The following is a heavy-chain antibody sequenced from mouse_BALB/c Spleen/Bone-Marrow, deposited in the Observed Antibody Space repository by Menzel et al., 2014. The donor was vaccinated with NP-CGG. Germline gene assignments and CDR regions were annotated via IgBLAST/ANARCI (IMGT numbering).Heavy chain of an antibody. Sequence: QVQLQQSGPELVKPGASVKISCKASGYAFSSSRMNWVKQGPGQGLEWIGRIYPGDGDTNYNGKFKGKATLTADKSSSTAYMQLSSLTSVDSAVYFCARGYGNYEGWFAYWGQGTLVTVSA. V-gene: IGHV1-82*01. J-gene: IGHJ3*01. D-gene: IGHD2-10*02. CDR2: IYPGDGDT. CDR1: GYAFSSSR. CDR3: ARGYGNYEGWFAY.